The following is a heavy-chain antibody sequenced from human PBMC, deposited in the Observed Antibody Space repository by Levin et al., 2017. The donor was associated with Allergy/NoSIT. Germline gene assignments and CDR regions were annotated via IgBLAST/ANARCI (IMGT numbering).Heavy chain of an antibody. V-gene: IGHV3-49*05. CDR1: GFTFGDYA. CDR3: TRGSPGTGTTWVRAFDI. Sequence: NPGGSLRLSCTASGFTFGDYAMSWFRQAPGKGLEWVGFIRSKAYGGTTEYAASVKGRFTTSRDDSKSIAYLQMNSLKTEDTAVYYCTRGSPGTGTTWVRAFDIWGQGTMVTVSS. J-gene: IGHJ3*02. CDR2: IRSKAYGGTT. D-gene: IGHD1-1*01.